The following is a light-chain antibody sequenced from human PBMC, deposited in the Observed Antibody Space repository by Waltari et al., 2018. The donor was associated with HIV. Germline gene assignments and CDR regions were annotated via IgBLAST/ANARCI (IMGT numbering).Light chain of an antibody. V-gene: IGLV2-8*01. J-gene: IGLJ1*01. CDR1: SSHVGGYTY. CDR3: CSYANSSTSFYV. Sequence: QSALTQPPSASGSPGQSVTISCTGTSSHVGGYTYVSWYQQHPGKAPKLMIYEVSERPSGVSSRFSGSKSGNTASLTISGLQAEDEADYYCCSYANSSTSFYVFGSGTKVTVL. CDR2: EVS.